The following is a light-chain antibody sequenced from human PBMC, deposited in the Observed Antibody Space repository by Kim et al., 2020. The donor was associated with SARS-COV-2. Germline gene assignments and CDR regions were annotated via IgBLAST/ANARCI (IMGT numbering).Light chain of an antibody. CDR2: AAA. CDR3: QKYNSAPFA. Sequence: DVQMTQSPSSLSASVGDRVTITCRASQDIKNYLAWYQQKPGTVPQLLIYAAATLQSGVPSRFSGGGSGTDFTLTISSLQPEDVATYYCQKYNSAPFAFGPETKVDIK. V-gene: IGKV1-27*01. CDR1: QDIKNY. J-gene: IGKJ3*01.